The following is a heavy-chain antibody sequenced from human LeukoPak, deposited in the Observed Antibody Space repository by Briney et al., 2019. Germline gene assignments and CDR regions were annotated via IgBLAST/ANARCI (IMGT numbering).Heavy chain of an antibody. CDR3: ARADPGDFKVVGWYFDL. J-gene: IGHJ2*01. V-gene: IGHV1-69*13. CDR1: GGTFSSYA. D-gene: IGHD4-17*01. CDR2: IIPIFGTA. Sequence: GASVKVSCKASGGTFSSYAISWVRQAPGQGLERMGGIIPIFGTANYAQKFQGRVTITADESTSTAYMELSSLRSEDTAVYYCARADPGDFKVVGWYFDLWGRGTLVTVSS.